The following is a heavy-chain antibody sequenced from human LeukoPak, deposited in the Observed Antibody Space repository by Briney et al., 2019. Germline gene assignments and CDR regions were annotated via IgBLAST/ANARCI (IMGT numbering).Heavy chain of an antibody. CDR2: IYHSGST. Sequence: SETLSLTCTVSGGSISSYYWSWIRQPAGKGLEWIGYIYHSGSTYYNPSLKSRVTISVDRSKNQFSLKLSSVTAADTAVYYCARALTGGDAFDTWGQGTMVTVSS. V-gene: IGHV4-59*12. CDR3: ARALTGGDAFDT. J-gene: IGHJ3*02. D-gene: IGHD7-27*01. CDR1: GGSISSYY.